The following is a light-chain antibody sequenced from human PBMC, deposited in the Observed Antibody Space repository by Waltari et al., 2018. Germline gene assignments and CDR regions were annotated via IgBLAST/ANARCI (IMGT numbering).Light chain of an antibody. CDR1: SSDVGGYNY. J-gene: IGLJ3*02. Sequence: QSALTQPASVSGSPGQSLTIPCPETSSDVGGYNYVSWYQQHPGKAPKLMIYEVSNRPSGVSNRFSGSKSGNTASLTISGLQAEDEADYYCSSSTSSSTNWVFGGGTKLTVL. V-gene: IGLV2-14*01. CDR2: EVS. CDR3: SSSTSSSTNWV.